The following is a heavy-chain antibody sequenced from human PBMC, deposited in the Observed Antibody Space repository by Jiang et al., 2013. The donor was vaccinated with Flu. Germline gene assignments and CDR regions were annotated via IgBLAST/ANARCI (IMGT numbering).Heavy chain of an antibody. CDR1: GFTFSSYE. CDR3: ARDEKDADAFDI. Sequence: VQLLESGGGLVQPGGSLRLSCAASGFTFSSYEMNWVRQAPGKGLQWVSYISSSGSTIYYADSVKGRFTISRDNAKNSLYLQMNSLRAEDTALYYCARDEKDADAFDIWGQGTMVTVSS. J-gene: IGHJ3*02. D-gene: IGHD2-15*01. V-gene: IGHV3-48*03. CDR2: ISSSGSTI.